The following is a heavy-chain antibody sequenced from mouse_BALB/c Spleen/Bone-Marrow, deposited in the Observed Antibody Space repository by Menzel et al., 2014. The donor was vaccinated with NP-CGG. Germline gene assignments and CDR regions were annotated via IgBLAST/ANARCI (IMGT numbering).Heavy chain of an antibody. J-gene: IGHJ4*01. V-gene: IGHV1S22*01. CDR2: IYPGSGST. Sequence: LQQSGSELVRPGASVKLSCKASGYTFTSYWMHWVKQRPGQGLEWIGNIYPGSGSTNYDEKFKSKATRTVYTNSSTAYMQRSSLTSEDSAVYYCRSYDYFMDYWGQGTSVTVSS. D-gene: IGHD1-1*01. CDR3: RSYDYFMDY. CDR1: GYTFTSYW.